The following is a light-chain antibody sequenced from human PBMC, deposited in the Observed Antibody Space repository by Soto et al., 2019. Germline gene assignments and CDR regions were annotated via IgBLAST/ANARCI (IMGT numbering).Light chain of an antibody. Sequence: QTVVTQEPSFSVSPGGTVTLTCGLSSGSVTTNYYPSWYQQAPGQAPRTLIYNTNTRSSGVPDRFSGSILGNKAALTITGAQADDESDYHCVLYVGRGISVFGGGTKLTVL. V-gene: IGLV8-61*01. J-gene: IGLJ3*02. CDR2: NTN. CDR3: VLYVGRGISV. CDR1: SGSVTTNYY.